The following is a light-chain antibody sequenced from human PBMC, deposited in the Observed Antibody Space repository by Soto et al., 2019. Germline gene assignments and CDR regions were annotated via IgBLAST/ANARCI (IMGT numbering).Light chain of an antibody. V-gene: IGKV3D-15*01. Sequence: EIVMTQSPATLSVSPGERATLSCRASQSVSSNLAWYQQKPGQAPRLLIYGASTRATVIPDRFSGSGSGTEFTLTISSLQSEDFAVYYCQHYNNWPQNTFGQGTKLEIK. CDR2: GAS. CDR1: QSVSSN. J-gene: IGKJ2*01. CDR3: QHYNNWPQNT.